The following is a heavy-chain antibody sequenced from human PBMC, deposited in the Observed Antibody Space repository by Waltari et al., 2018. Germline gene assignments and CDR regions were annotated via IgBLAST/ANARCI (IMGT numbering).Heavy chain of an antibody. Sequence: HVQLQESGPGLVKASETLSLTCSVSGASINRHYWNWIRQPPGKGLEWIGYVYYTGTTKYNPSLTGRVTISLDSSNHFSLKLTSVTARDTAVYYRARGYDILTGWFDPWGQGTLVTVSS. CDR3: ARGYDILTGWFDP. J-gene: IGHJ5*02. CDR2: VYYTGTT. V-gene: IGHV4-59*11. CDR1: GASINRHY. D-gene: IGHD3-9*01.